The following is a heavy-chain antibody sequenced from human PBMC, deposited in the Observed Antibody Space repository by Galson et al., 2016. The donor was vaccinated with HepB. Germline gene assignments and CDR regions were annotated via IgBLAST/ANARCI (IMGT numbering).Heavy chain of an antibody. CDR1: GGSISNFH. J-gene: IGHJ2*01. CDR3: AGGRLFCESNTCYYWYFDL. Sequence: ETLSLTCTVSGGSISNFHWTWIRQSPGKGLEWIGYIFHTGSANYNPSLRSRVTLSVDTSKNQFSLRLASVTAADTAVYYCAGGRLFCESNTCYYWYFDLWGRGTLVAVSS. D-gene: IGHD2-15*01. V-gene: IGHV4-59*01. CDR2: IFHTGSA.